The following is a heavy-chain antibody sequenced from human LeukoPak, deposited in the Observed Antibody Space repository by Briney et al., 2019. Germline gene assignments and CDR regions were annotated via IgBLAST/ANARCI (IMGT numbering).Heavy chain of an antibody. Sequence: SETLSLTCAVSGGSISSGGYSWSWIRQPPGKGLEWIGYIYHSGSTYYNPSLKSRVTISVDRSKNQFSLKLSSVTAADMAVYYCARVGRYSSGWYYFDYWGQGTLVTVSS. J-gene: IGHJ4*02. D-gene: IGHD6-19*01. V-gene: IGHV4-30-2*01. CDR2: IYHSGST. CDR3: ARVGRYSSGWYYFDY. CDR1: GGSISSGGYS.